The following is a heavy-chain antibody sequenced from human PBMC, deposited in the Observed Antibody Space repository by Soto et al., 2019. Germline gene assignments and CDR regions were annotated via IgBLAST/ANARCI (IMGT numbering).Heavy chain of an antibody. J-gene: IGHJ1*01. CDR1: GYTFTSYG. CDR2: ISAYNGNT. Sequence: ASVKVSCKASGYTFTSYGISWVRQAPGQGLEWMGWISAYNGNTNYAQKLQGRVTMTTDTSTSTAYMELRSLRSDDTAVYYCARGVYYYDSSGYPHPFQHWGQGTLVTVSS. V-gene: IGHV1-18*01. D-gene: IGHD3-22*01. CDR3: ARGVYYYDSSGYPHPFQH.